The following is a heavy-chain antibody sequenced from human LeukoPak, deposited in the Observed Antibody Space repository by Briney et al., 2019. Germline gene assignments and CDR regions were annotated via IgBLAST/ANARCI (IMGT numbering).Heavy chain of an antibody. J-gene: IGHJ6*02. CDR2: INAGNGNT. CDR1: GYTFTSYA. CDR3: ARGPIWFGESPSYGMDV. V-gene: IGHV1-3*01. D-gene: IGHD3-10*01. Sequence: ASVKVSCKASGYTFTSYAMHWVRQAPGQRLEWMGWINAGNGNTKYSQKFQGRVTITRDTSASTAYMELSSLRSEDTAVYYCARGPIWFGESPSYGMDVWGQGTTVTVSS.